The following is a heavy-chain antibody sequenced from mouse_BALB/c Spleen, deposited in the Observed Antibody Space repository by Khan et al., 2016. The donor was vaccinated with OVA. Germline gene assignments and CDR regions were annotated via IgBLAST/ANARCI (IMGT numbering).Heavy chain of an antibody. CDR3: AYGDGDYAWFAS. Sequence: EVQLVESGPGLVKPSQSLSFTCFVTGYSITSGYYWNWIRQFPGNKLEWMGYISYEGSNNYNPSLKNRISITRDSSKKQFFLMLNSVTTENTATYYCAYGDGDYAWFASWGQGTLVTVSA. CDR1: GYSITSGYY. V-gene: IGHV3-6*02. D-gene: IGHD2-13*01. J-gene: IGHJ3*01. CDR2: ISYEGSN.